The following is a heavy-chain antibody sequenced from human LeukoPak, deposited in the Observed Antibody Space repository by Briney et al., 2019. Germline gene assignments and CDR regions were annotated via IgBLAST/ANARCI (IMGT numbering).Heavy chain of an antibody. Sequence: PGGSLRLSCAASGFTFRRYSMNWVRQPPGKGLEWVSTISSGSDYIYYADSVRGRFTISRDNFRHSVFLEVNSLRAEDTAIYYCARDLSLAMPGGFDYWGQGILVTVSS. CDR3: ARDLSLAMPGGFDY. V-gene: IGHV3-21*01. CDR1: GFTFRRYS. J-gene: IGHJ4*02. CDR2: ISSGSDYI. D-gene: IGHD1-26*01.